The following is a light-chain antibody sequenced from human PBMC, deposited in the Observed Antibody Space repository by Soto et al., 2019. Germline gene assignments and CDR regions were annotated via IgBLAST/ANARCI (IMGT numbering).Light chain of an antibody. CDR3: QQSYSTPIT. CDR1: ESVSNW. Sequence: DIQMTQSPSTLSASVGDRVNMTCRASESVSNWLAWYQQKPGKAPKLLIYAASSLQSGVPSRFSGSGSGTDFTLTISSLQPEDFATYYCQQSYSTPITFGQGTRLEIK. CDR2: AAS. V-gene: IGKV1-39*01. J-gene: IGKJ5*01.